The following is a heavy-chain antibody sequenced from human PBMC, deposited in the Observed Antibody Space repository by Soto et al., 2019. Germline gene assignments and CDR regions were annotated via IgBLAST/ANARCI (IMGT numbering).Heavy chain of an antibody. CDR3: ATLGYCSSTSCYMGLDSEGMDV. V-gene: IGHV1-69*13. Sequence: GASVKVSCKASGGTFSSYAISWVRQAPGQGLEWMGGIIPIFGTANYAQKFQGRVTITADESTSTAYMELSSLRSEDTAVYYCATLGYCSSTSCYMGLDSEGMDVWGQGTTVTVSS. CDR1: GGTFSSYA. J-gene: IGHJ6*02. CDR2: IIPIFGTA. D-gene: IGHD2-2*02.